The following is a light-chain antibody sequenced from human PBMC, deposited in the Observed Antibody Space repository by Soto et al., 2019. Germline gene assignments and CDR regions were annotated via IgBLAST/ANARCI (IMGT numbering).Light chain of an antibody. V-gene: IGLV2-23*01. Sequence: QSALTQPASVSGSPGQSITISCTGTSSDVGTYNLVSWYQQHPGKAPKLMIYEDNKRPSGVSNCFSGSKSGNTASLSISGLQAEDEADYYCCAYAGSNTWVFGGGTKLTVL. CDR2: EDN. CDR1: SSDVGTYNL. J-gene: IGLJ3*02. CDR3: CAYAGSNTWV.